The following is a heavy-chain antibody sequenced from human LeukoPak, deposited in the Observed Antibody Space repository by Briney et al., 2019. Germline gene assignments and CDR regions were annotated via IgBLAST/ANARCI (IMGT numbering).Heavy chain of an antibody. D-gene: IGHD3-22*01. CDR1: GYTFTGYY. Sequence: ASVKVSCKASGYTFTGYYMHWVRQAPGQGLEWMGWINPNSGVTNYAQKFQGWVTMTRDTSISTAYMELSRLRSDDTAVYYCARALYYDTPAFDIWGQGTMVTVSS. CDR2: INPNSGVT. CDR3: ARALYYDTPAFDI. J-gene: IGHJ3*02. V-gene: IGHV1-2*04.